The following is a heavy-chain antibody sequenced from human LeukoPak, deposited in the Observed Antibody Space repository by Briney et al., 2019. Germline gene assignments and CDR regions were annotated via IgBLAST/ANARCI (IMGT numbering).Heavy chain of an antibody. CDR1: GGSISSYY. CDR2: IYSSGST. V-gene: IGHV4-4*07. Sequence: SETLSLTCTVSGGSISSYYWSWVRQPAGKGLEWIGRIYSSGSTNYNPSLKSRVTMSVDTSKNQFSLKLTSMTAADTAVYYCARDTYTANTIDYWGQGTLVTVSS. D-gene: IGHD2-2*02. CDR3: ARDTYTANTIDY. J-gene: IGHJ4*02.